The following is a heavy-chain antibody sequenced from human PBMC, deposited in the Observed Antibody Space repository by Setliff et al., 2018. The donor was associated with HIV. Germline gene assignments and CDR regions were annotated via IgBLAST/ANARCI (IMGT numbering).Heavy chain of an antibody. J-gene: IGHJ2*01. Sequence: SETLSLTCTVSGGSISSSSYYWGWIRQPPGKGLEWIGSIYYSGSTYYNPSLKSRATISVDTSKNQFSLKLSSVTAADTAVYYCARPADCSSASCYLWYFDLWGRGTLVTVSS. D-gene: IGHD2-2*01. CDR3: ARPADCSSASCYLWYFDL. CDR2: IYYSGST. CDR1: GGSISSSSYY. V-gene: IGHV4-39*01.